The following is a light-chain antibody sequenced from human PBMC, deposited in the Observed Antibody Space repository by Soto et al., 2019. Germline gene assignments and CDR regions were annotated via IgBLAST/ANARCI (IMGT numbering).Light chain of an antibody. V-gene: IGLV2-14*01. CDR2: DVT. Sequence: QSALTQPASVSGSPGQSITISCTGTSGDVGRYNYVSWYQQHPGKAPKLIIFDVTHRPSGVSNRFSGSKSGNTASLTISGLQAEDEADYYCTSYTTSVVVFGGGTKLTVL. CDR3: TSYTTSVVV. J-gene: IGLJ2*01. CDR1: SGDVGRYNY.